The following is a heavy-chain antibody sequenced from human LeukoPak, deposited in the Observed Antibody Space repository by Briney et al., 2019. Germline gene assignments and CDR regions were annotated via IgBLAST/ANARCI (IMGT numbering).Heavy chain of an antibody. Sequence: RASVKVSCTASGYTFTSYAMHWVRQAPGQRLEWMGWINAGNGNTKYSQEFQGRVTITRDTSASTAYMELSSLRSEDMAVYYCARVQLTGQGWSKSWRDIVVVVAAQNFDYWGQGTLVTVSS. D-gene: IGHD2-15*01. CDR2: INAGNGNT. CDR1: GYTFTSYA. J-gene: IGHJ4*02. V-gene: IGHV1-3*03. CDR3: ARVQLTGQGWSKSWRDIVVVVAAQNFDY.